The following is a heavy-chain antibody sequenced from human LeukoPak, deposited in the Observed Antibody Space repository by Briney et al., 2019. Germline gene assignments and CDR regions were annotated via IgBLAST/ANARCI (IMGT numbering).Heavy chain of an antibody. CDR2: IYYSGST. CDR3: ARLYPQDYHLDY. V-gene: IGHV4-59*08. Sequence: SETLSLTCTVSGDSISSYYWSWIRQPPGKGLEWIGYIYYSGSTNYNPSLKSRVTISVDTSKNQFSLKLSSVTAADTAVYYCARLYPQDYHLDYWGQGTLVTVSS. J-gene: IGHJ4*02. CDR1: GDSISSYY. D-gene: IGHD3-10*01.